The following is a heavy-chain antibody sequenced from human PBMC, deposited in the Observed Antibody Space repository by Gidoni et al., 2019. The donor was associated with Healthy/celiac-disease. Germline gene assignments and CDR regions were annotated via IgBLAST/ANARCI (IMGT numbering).Heavy chain of an antibody. CDR2: INHSGST. V-gene: IGHV4-34*01. D-gene: IGHD3-22*01. CDR3: AVKSGRAVVENDY. Sequence: QVQLQQWGAGLLKPSETLSLTCAVYGGSFSGYYWSWIRQPPGKGLEWIGEINHSGSTNYHPSLKSRVTISVDTSKNQFSLKLSSVTAADTAVYYCAVKSGRAVVENDYWGQGTLVTVSS. J-gene: IGHJ4*02. CDR1: GGSFSGYY.